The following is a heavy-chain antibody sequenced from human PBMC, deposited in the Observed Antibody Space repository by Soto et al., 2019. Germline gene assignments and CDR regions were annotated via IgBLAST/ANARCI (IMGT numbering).Heavy chain of an antibody. CDR1: GYTFTTYG. CDR2: ISAYNGDT. V-gene: IGHV1-18*01. CDR3: ARGDDYGDY. Sequence: QVQLVQSGPEVTMPGASVKVSCKTSGYTFTTYGITWVRQAPGQGLEWLGWISAYNGDTNYAQKLQDRVTMTTETSTTTAYMELRSLKSDDTAMYYCARGDDYGDYWGQGTLVTVSS. J-gene: IGHJ4*02.